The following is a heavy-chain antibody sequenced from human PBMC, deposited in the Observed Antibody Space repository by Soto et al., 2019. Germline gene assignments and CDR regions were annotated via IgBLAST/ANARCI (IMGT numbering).Heavy chain of an antibody. J-gene: IGHJ4*02. CDR2: ISYDGSNT. CDR3: AKNIYGEVTAMDYFDY. Sequence: QVHLVESGGGVVQPGRSLRLSCAASGFTFNNFGMYWVRQAPGKGLARVAVISYDGSNTFYVDSVKGRFTISRDNSKNTVYLHMNSLRADDTAVYYCAKNIYGEVTAMDYFDYWGQGTRVTVAS. V-gene: IGHV3-30*18. D-gene: IGHD2-21*02. CDR1: GFTFNNFG.